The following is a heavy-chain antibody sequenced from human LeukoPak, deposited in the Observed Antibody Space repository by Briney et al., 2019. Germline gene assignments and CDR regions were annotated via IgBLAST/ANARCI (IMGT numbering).Heavy chain of an antibody. CDR1: GYTFTSYD. Sequence: GASVNVSCKASGYTFTSYDINWVRQATGQGLEWMGWMNPNSGNTGYAQKFQGRVTMTRNTSISTAYMELSSLRSEDTAVYYCARGPGYDSSGYHLFDYWGQGTLVTVSS. V-gene: IGHV1-8*01. J-gene: IGHJ4*02. CDR3: ARGPGYDSSGYHLFDY. CDR2: MNPNSGNT. D-gene: IGHD3-22*01.